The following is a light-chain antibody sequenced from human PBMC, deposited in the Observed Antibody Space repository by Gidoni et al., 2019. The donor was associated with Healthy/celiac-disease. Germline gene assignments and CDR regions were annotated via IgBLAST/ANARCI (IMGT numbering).Light chain of an antibody. Sequence: QSALTQPASVSGSPGQSITISCTGTSSDVGGYNYVSWYQQPPGHAPKLMIYEVSNRPSGVSNRFSGSKSGNTASLTISGLQAEDEADYYCSSYTSSSTLVVFGGGTTLTVL. J-gene: IGLJ2*01. CDR1: SSDVGGYNY. CDR3: SSYTSSSTLVV. CDR2: EVS. V-gene: IGLV2-14*01.